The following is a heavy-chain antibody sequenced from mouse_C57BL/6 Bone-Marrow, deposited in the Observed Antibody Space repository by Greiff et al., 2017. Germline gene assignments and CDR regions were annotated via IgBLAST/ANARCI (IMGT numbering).Heavy chain of an antibody. CDR1: GYTFTSYW. Sequence: VQLQQPGAELVMPGASVKLSCKASGYTFTSYWMHWVKQRPGQGLEWIGELDPSDSYTNYNQKFKGKSTLTVEKSSSTAYMQLSSLTSEDSAVYYCAKPRDYYGYAMDYWGQGTSVTVSS. D-gene: IGHD1-1*01. CDR2: LDPSDSYT. CDR3: AKPRDYYGYAMDY. J-gene: IGHJ4*01. V-gene: IGHV1-69*01.